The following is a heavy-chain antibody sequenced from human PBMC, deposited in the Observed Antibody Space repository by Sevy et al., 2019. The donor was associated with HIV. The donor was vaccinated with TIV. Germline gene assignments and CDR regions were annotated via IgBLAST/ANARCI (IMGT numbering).Heavy chain of an antibody. CDR1: GFTFRNYW. CDR3: ARDRTWNDFYYNYGMDV. CDR2: TKEDGSEK. J-gene: IGHJ6*02. V-gene: IGHV3-7*01. Sequence: GGSLRLSCAASGFTFRNYWMSWVRQAPGKGLEWVANTKEDGSEKYYVDSVKGRFIISRDNAKNSLYLQMNSLRAEDTAVYYCARDRTWNDFYYNYGMDVWGQGTTVTISS. D-gene: IGHD1-1*01.